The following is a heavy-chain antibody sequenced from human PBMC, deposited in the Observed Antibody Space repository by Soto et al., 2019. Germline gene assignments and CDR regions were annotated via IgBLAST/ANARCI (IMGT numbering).Heavy chain of an antibody. CDR3: ARRAFAVDYGDYRGGRYNWFDP. Sequence: GASVKVSCKASGGTFSSYTISWVRQAPGQGLEWMGRIIPILGIANYAQKFQGRVTITADKSTSTAYMELSSLRSEDTAVYYCARRAFAVDYGDYRGGRYNWFDPWGQGTLVTVSS. V-gene: IGHV1-69*02. CDR2: IIPILGIA. D-gene: IGHD4-17*01. J-gene: IGHJ5*02. CDR1: GGTFSSYT.